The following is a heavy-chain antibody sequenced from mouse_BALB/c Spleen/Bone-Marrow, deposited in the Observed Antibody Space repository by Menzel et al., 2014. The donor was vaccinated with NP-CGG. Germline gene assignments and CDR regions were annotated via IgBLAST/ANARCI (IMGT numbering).Heavy chain of an antibody. Sequence: QVQLQQSGAEFVKPGASVKLSCKASGYTFTSYWMHWVKQRPGQGLEWIGEIDPSDSYTNYNQKFKGKATLTVDKSSSTAYMQLSSLTSEDSAVYYCVRRELGPRWFTYWGQGTLVTVSA. CDR1: GYTFTSYW. CDR3: VRRELGPRWFTY. CDR2: IDPSDSYT. D-gene: IGHD3-1*01. J-gene: IGHJ3*01. V-gene: IGHV1-69*02.